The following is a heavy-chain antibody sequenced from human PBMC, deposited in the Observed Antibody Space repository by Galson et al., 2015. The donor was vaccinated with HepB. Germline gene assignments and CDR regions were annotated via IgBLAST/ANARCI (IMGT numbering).Heavy chain of an antibody. J-gene: IGHJ4*02. V-gene: IGHV3-15*01. CDR1: GFTFSNAW. Sequence: SLRLSCAASGFTFSNAWMSWVRQAPGKGLEWVGRIKSKTDGGTTDYAAPVKGRFTISRDDSKNTLYLQMNSLKTEDTAVYYCTTEDGGLWSRYWGQGTLVTVSS. CDR2: IKSKTDGGTT. CDR3: TTEDGGLWSRY. D-gene: IGHD2-21*01.